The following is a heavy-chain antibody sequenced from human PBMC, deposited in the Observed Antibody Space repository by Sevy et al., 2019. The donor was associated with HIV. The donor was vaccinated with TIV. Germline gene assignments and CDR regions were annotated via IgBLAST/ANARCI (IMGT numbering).Heavy chain of an antibody. V-gene: IGHV1-69*13. D-gene: IGHD3-22*01. J-gene: IGHJ4*02. CDR1: GGTFSSYA. CDR2: IIPIFGTA. CDR3: ASNQGYYYDSSGYYARGFDY. Sequence: SVKVSCKASGGTFSSYAISWVRQAPGQGLEWMGGIIPIFGTANYAQKFQGRVTRTADESTSTAYMGLSSLRSEDTAVYYCASNQGYYYDSSGYYARGFDYWGQGTLVTVSS.